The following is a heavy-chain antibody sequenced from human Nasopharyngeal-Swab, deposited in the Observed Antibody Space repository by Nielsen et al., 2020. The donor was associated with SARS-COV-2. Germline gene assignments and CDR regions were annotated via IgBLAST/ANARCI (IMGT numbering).Heavy chain of an antibody. Sequence: WIRQPPGKGLEWVSYISGGSSSMFYADSVRGRFTISRDNAKNSLYLQMNSLRAGDTAVYYCARDGLDYDFWSAYFMDVWGQGTTVTVSS. J-gene: IGHJ6*02. D-gene: IGHD3-3*01. CDR2: ISGGSSSM. CDR3: ARDGLDYDFWSAYFMDV. V-gene: IGHV3-48*04.